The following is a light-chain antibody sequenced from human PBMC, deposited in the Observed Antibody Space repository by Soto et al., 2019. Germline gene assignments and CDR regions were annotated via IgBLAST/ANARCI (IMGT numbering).Light chain of an antibody. J-gene: IGKJ1*01. CDR3: QQSYSSSWT. Sequence: IQMTQSPSSLSASVGDRVTITCRASQSISNLLNWYQHKPGKAPRLLIYGTSTLPSGVPSRFSGSGSGTDFTLTISSLQREDFATYYCQQSYSSSWTFGQGTKVEIK. CDR2: GTS. CDR1: QSISNL. V-gene: IGKV1-39*01.